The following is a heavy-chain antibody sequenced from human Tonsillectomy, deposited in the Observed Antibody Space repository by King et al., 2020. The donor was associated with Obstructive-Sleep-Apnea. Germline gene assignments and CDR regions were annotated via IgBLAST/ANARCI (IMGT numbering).Heavy chain of an antibody. CDR2: IHYSGNT. J-gene: IGHJ4*02. CDR3: ARDGTAQNGDYGGYYFDY. CDR1: GGSISSGGHY. Sequence: QVQLQESGPGLVKPSQTLSLTCTVSGGSISSGGHYWSWIRQHPGKGLEWIGYIHYSGNTYYNPSLKSRVSILVDTSKNQFSLKLSSVTAADTAVYYCARDGTAQNGDYGGYYFDYWGQGTLVTVSS. V-gene: IGHV4-31*03. D-gene: IGHD4-17*01.